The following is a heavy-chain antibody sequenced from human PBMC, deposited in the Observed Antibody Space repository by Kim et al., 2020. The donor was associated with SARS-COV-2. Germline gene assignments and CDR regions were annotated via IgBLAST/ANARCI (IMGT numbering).Heavy chain of an antibody. D-gene: IGHD3-9*01. Sequence: SETLSLTCAVYGGSFSGYYWSWIRQSPEKGLEWIGECSDSGITNYNPSLKSRITISVETSKNHFSLKLSSVPAADTAVSYCARGRDINTGPIDYWGLGTLVTVS. CDR1: GGSFSGYY. CDR3: ARGRDINTGPIDY. CDR2: CSDSGIT. V-gene: IGHV4-34*01. J-gene: IGHJ4*02.